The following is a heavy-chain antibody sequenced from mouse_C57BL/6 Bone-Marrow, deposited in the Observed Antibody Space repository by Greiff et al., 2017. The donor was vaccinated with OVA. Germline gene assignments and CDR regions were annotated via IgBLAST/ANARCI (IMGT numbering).Heavy chain of an antibody. CDR3: TFLWYYFDY. V-gene: IGHV14-4*01. D-gene: IGHD1-1*02. CDR2: IDPENGDT. J-gene: IGHJ2*01. CDR1: GFNIKDDY. Sequence: VHVKQSGAELVRPGASVKLSCTASGFNIKDDYMHWVKQRPEQGLEWIGWIDPENGDTEYASKFQGKATITADTSSNTAYLQLSSLTSEDTAVYYCTFLWYYFDYWGQGTTLTVSS.